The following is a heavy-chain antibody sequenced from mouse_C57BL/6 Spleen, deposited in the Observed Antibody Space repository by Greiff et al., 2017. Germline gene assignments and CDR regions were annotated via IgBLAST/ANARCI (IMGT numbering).Heavy chain of an antibody. Sequence: EVQVVESGPGLVKPSQSLSLTCSVTGYSITSGYYWNWIRQFPGNKLEWMGYISYDGSNNYNPSLKNRISITRDTSKNQFFLKLNSVTTEDTATYYCARSDYSFAYWGQGTLVTVSA. CDR2: ISYDGSN. CDR1: GYSITSGYY. V-gene: IGHV3-6*01. D-gene: IGHD1-1*02. J-gene: IGHJ3*01. CDR3: ARSDYSFAY.